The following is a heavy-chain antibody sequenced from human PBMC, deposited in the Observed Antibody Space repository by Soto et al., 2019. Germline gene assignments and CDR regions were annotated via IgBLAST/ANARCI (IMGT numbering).Heavy chain of an antibody. D-gene: IGHD1-26*01. J-gene: IGHJ5*02. CDR1: GFTFSDHY. Sequence: EVQLVESGGGLVQPGGSLSLSCAASGFTFSDHYMDWVRQAPGKGLEWVVRIRNKANSYTTEYAASVKGRFTISRDDSKNSLYLQMNSLNTEDTAVSYGAASTSGTYLLRSWCQGTLVTVSS. CDR3: AASTSGTYLLRS. V-gene: IGHV3-72*01. CDR2: IRNKANSYTT.